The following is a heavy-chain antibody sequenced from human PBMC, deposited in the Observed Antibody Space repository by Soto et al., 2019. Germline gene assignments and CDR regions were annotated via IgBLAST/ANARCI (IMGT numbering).Heavy chain of an antibody. Sequence: DEQLVASGGGLGQSGGSLRLSCAASGFTFKTYSMNWVRRAPGKGLEWISYISGPGSTIKYADSVQGRFIVSRDNANGSLHLQMNNLRDDDTAVYYCARDGCSSASCYTCIRAFDVWGQGTEVSVSS. CDR3: ARDGCSSASCYTCIRAFDV. CDR1: GFTFKTYS. V-gene: IGHV3-48*02. CDR2: ISGPGSTI. D-gene: IGHD2-2*02. J-gene: IGHJ3*01.